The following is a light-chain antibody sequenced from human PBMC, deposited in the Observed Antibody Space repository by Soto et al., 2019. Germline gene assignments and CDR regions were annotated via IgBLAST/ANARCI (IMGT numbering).Light chain of an antibody. Sequence: QSALTQPASVSGSPGQSITISCTGSSSDVGAYSYVSWYLQPPGKAPKLLIYGVGNRPSGVSARFSGSKSGNTASLTISGLQAEDEADYYCSSYAHGSIYVFGTGTKLTVL. CDR1: SSDVGAYSY. V-gene: IGLV2-14*01. CDR2: GVG. J-gene: IGLJ1*01. CDR3: SSYAHGSIYV.